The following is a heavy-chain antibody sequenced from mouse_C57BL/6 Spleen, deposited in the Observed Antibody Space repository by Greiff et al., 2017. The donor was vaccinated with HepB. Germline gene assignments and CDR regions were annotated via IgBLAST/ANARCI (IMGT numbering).Heavy chain of an antibody. J-gene: IGHJ2*01. V-gene: IGHV3-6*01. CDR3: ARGKERAFDY. CDR1: GYSITSGYY. Sequence: EVKLMESGPGLVKPSQSLSLTCSVTGYSITSGYYWNWIRQFPGNKLEWMGYISYDGSNNYNPSLKNRISITRDTSKNQFFLKLNSVTTEDTATYYCARGKERAFDYWGQGTTLTVSS. D-gene: IGHD3-3*01. CDR2: ISYDGSN.